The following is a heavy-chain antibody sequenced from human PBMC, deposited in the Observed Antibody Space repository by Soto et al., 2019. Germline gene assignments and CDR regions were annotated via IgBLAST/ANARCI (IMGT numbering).Heavy chain of an antibody. CDR2: ISGSGEKT. J-gene: IGHJ4*02. V-gene: IGHV3-23*01. CDR1: GFTFSYNA. CDR3: ANAENRGYGTNGVCYRDY. D-gene: IGHD2-8*01. Sequence: GGSLRLSCVASGFTFSYNAMSWVRQAPGKGLQWVSTISGSGEKTYYADSVKGRFTISRDNSKNTQYLQMNSLIAEDTAVDYFANAENRGYGTNGVCYRDYWGQGTLVTVSS.